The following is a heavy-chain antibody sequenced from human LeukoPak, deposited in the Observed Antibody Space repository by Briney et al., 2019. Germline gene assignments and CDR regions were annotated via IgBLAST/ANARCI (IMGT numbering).Heavy chain of an antibody. V-gene: IGHV3-48*01. CDR3: ARDGIIANWGPYYFDY. D-gene: IGHD7-27*01. Sequence: PGGSLRLSCAASGFTFSSYSMNWVRQAPGKGLEWVSYISSSRSTIYYADSVKGRFTISRDNAKNSLYLQMNSLRAEDAAVYYCARDGIIANWGPYYFDYWGQGTLVTVSP. CDR1: GFTFSSYS. CDR2: ISSSRSTI. J-gene: IGHJ4*02.